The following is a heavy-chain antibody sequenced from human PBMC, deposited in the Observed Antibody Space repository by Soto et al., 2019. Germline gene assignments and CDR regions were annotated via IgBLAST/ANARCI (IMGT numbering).Heavy chain of an antibody. CDR1: GFTCSSYD. CDR2: ILVGGST. J-gene: IGHJ3*02. CDR3: AKATATGGGAFDI. V-gene: IGHV3-23*01. Sequence: VGSLRLSCAASGFTCSSYDMSWVRQAPGKGLEWVSTILVGGSTHYPDSVKGRFTISRDNSKNTVFLQMNSLTAGDTAVYYCAKATATGGGAFDIRGQGTMVTVSS. D-gene: IGHD2-8*02.